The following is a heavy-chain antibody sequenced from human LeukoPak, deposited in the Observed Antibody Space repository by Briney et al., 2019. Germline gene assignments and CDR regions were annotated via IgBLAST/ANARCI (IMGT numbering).Heavy chain of an antibody. CDR2: INHSGST. CDR1: GGSFSGYY. J-gene: IGHJ4*02. Sequence: SETLSLTCAVYGGSFSGYYWSWIRQPPGKGLEWIGEINHSGSTNYNPSLKSRVTISVDTSKNQFSLKLSSVTAADTAVYYCARGGPVTAILPLDYWGQGTLVTVSS. D-gene: IGHD2-21*02. CDR3: ARGGPVTAILPLDY. V-gene: IGHV4-34*01.